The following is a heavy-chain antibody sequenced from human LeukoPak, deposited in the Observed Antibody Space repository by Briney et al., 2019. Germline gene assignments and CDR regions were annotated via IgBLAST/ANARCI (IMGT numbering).Heavy chain of an antibody. Sequence: PSETLSLTCTVSGGSITGYYWSWIRQPPGKGLEWIGYIFSSGSTKYNPSLQSRVTIPVDTSKNQFSLKLNSVTAADTAVYYCATYVSGTPNWFDPWGQGTLVTVSS. J-gene: IGHJ5*02. V-gene: IGHV4-59*01. D-gene: IGHD3-10*01. CDR3: ATYVSGTPNWFDP. CDR1: GGSITGYY. CDR2: IFSSGST.